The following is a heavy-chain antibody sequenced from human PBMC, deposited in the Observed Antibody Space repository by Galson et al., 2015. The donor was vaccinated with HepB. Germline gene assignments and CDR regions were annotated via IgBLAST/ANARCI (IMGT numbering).Heavy chain of an antibody. J-gene: IGHJ4*02. D-gene: IGHD5-12*01. CDR2: TYYRSKWYN. CDR1: GDSVSSNSAA. Sequence: CAISGDSVSSNSAAWNWIRQSPSRGLEWLGRTYYRSKWYNDYAVSVKGRITINPDTSKNQFSLQLNSVTPEDTAVYYCARGRVDIVATTLDYWGQGTLVTVSS. V-gene: IGHV6-1*01. CDR3: ARGRVDIVATTLDY.